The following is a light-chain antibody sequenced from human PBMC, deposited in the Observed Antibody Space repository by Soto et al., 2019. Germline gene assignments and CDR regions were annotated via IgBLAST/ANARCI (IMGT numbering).Light chain of an antibody. CDR1: QSISGF. CDR3: QQTLSFPPT. J-gene: IGKJ1*01. V-gene: IGKV1-39*01. Sequence: DIQMTQSPSSLSASVGDRVTITCRASQSISGFLNWYQQKPGKAPKLLIYAASSLQSGIPSRFSGSESGTDFTLTISSLQPEDFASYYCQQTLSFPPTFGQGTKV. CDR2: AAS.